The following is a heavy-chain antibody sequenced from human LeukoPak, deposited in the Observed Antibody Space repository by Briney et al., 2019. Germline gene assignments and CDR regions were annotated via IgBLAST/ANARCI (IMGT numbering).Heavy chain of an antibody. CDR3: ARRGDWDAFDI. V-gene: IGHV3-7*01. CDR1: GYTFSSYW. J-gene: IGHJ3*02. D-gene: IGHD2-21*02. CDR2: IKQDGSER. Sequence: GGTLRLSCAASGYTFSSYWMSWVRQAPGKGLEWVANIKQDGSERYYVDSVKGRFTISRDNAKNSLYLQMNGLRAEDTAVYYCARRGDWDAFDIWGQGTMVTVSS.